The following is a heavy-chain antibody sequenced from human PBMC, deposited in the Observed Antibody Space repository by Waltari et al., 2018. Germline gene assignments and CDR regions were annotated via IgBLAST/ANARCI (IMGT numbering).Heavy chain of an antibody. CDR2: IVVGSGNT. D-gene: IGHD3-22*01. V-gene: IGHV1-58*01. CDR3: AAGSYDSSGYFLEAFDI. J-gene: IGHJ3*02. Sequence: RGQRLEWIGWIVVGSGNTNYAQKFQERVTITRDMSTSTAYMELSSLRSEDTAVYYCAAGSYDSSGYFLEAFDIWGQGTMVTVSS.